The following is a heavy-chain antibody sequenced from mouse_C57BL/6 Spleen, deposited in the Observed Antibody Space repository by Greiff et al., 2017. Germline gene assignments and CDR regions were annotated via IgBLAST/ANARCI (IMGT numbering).Heavy chain of an antibody. D-gene: IGHD4-1*01. CDR3: ARSLGRDYFDY. V-gene: IGHV1-53*01. CDR2: INPSNGGT. J-gene: IGHJ2*01. Sequence: QVHVKQPGTELVKPGASVKLSCKASGYTFTSYWMHWVKQRPGQGLEWIGNINPSNGGTNYNEKFKSKATLTVDKSSSTAYMQLSSLTSEDSAVYYCARSLGRDYFDYWGQGTTLTVSS. CDR1: GYTFTSYW.